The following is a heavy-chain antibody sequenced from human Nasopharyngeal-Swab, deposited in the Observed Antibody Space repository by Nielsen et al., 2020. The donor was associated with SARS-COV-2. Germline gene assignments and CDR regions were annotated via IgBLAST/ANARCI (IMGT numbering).Heavy chain of an antibody. CDR3: ARGSHVTYTFDV. CDR2: IYTSGST. CDR1: GGSISSGSYY. Sequence: SCTVSGGSISSGSYYWSWIRQPAGKGLEWIGRIYTSGSTNYNPSLRSRSTISVDTSKNQFSLTLSSVTAADTAVYYCARGSHVTYTFDVWGQGTTVTVSS. D-gene: IGHD2/OR15-2a*01. J-gene: IGHJ6*02. V-gene: IGHV4-61*02.